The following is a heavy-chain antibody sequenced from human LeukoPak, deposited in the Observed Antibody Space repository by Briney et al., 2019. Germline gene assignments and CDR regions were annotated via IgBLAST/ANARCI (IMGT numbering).Heavy chain of an antibody. Sequence: SVMVSCRVSGYTSPFYGITWVRQAPGQGLEWMGWISPETQSPNYAQKFQGRVTITADESTSTAYMELSSLRSEDTAVYYCASRLYCTNGVCYLPFDYWGQGTLVTVSS. V-gene: IGHV1-69*13. D-gene: IGHD2-8*01. CDR2: ISPETQSP. J-gene: IGHJ4*02. CDR1: GYTSPFYG. CDR3: ASRLYCTNGVCYLPFDY.